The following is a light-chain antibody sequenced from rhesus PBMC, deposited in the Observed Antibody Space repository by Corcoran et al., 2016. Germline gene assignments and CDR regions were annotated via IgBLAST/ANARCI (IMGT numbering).Light chain of an antibody. Sequence: DIVMTQSPLSLSITPGQPASISCRSSQSLVHSNGNAYLGWYQQKPGQPPRRLIYKVSNRDSGVTGRFSGGGAGTEFTLKISRVEAGAVGVYYCRTNTHVPFPFGPGTKLDIK. CDR1: QSLVHSNGNAY. J-gene: IGKJ3*01. V-gene: IGKV2-65*01. CDR3: RTNTHVPFP. CDR2: KVS.